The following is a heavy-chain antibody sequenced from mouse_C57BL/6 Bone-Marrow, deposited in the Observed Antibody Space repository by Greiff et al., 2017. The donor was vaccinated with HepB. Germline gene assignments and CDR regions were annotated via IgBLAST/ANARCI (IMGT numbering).Heavy chain of an antibody. V-gene: IGHV1-69*01. Sequence: QVQLQQPGAELVMPGASVKLSCKASGYTFTSYWMHWVKQRPGQGLEWIGEIDPSDSYTNYNQKFKGKSTLTVDKSSSTAYMQLSSLTSEDSAVSYCARCLYAYGSFAYWGQGTLVTVSA. J-gene: IGHJ3*01. CDR1: GYTFTSYW. D-gene: IGHD2-2*01. CDR3: ARCLYAYGSFAY. CDR2: IDPSDSYT.